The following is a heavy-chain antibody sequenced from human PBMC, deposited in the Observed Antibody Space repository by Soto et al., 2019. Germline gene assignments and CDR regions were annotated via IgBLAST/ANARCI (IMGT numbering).Heavy chain of an antibody. V-gene: IGHV1-2*04. J-gene: IGHJ3*02. CDR3: AREWTRYCSGGSCYSDAFDI. CDR2: INPNSGGT. CDR1: GYSFTSDD. Sequence: ASVKVSCKASGYSFTSDDISWVRQAPGQGLEWMGWINPNSGGTNYAQKFQGWVTMTRDTSISTAYMELSRLRSDDTAVYYCAREWTRYCSGGSCYSDAFDIWGQGTMVTV. D-gene: IGHD2-15*01.